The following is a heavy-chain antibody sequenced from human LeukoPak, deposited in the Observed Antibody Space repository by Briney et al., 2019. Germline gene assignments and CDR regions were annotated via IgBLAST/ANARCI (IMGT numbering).Heavy chain of an antibody. V-gene: IGHV4-59*01. Sequence: PSETLSLTCTVSGGSISSYYWSWIRQPPGKGLEWVGYIYYSGSTNYNPSLKRRVTISVDTSKNQFSLKLSSVTTGDTAVYYCASPDTAMYDAEYFQHWRQPTRVTLPS. CDR3: ASPDTAMYDAEYFQH. CDR1: GGSISSYY. CDR2: IYYSGST. J-gene: IGHJ1*01. D-gene: IGHD5-18*01.